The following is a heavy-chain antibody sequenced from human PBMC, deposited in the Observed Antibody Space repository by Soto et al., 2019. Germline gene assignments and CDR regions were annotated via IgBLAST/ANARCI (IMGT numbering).Heavy chain of an antibody. CDR3: ARDRGGYYN. CDR2: IKYSGPT. D-gene: IGHD1-26*01. CDR1: GGSISSSRCH. J-gene: IGHJ4*02. Sequence: SETLSLTCTVSGGSISSSRCHWGWLRQPPGKGLEWIASIKYSGPTFYNPSLKSRVTLSVDTSKNQFSLKLSSVTAADTAVYYCARDRGGYYNWGQGTLVTVSS. V-gene: IGHV4-39*07.